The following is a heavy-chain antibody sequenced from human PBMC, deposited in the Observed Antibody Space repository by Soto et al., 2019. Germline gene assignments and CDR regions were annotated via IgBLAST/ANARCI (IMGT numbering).Heavy chain of an antibody. CDR2: IIPIFGTA. CDR1: GGTFSSYA. Sequence: SVKVSCKASGGTFSSYAISWVRQAPGQGLEWMGGIIPIFGTANYAQKFQGRVTITADKSTSTAYMELSSLRSEDTAVYYCAIIMVVAATSGFPNWFDPWRQGTLVTVSS. D-gene: IGHD2-15*01. V-gene: IGHV1-69*06. J-gene: IGHJ5*02. CDR3: AIIMVVAATSGFPNWFDP.